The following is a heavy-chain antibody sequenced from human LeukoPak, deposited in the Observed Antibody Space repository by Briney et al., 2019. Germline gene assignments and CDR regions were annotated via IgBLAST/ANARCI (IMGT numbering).Heavy chain of an antibody. J-gene: IGHJ4*02. V-gene: IGHV4-59*04. D-gene: IGHD5-24*01. CDR1: GGSISSYY. CDR3: ASADGYKIDY. CDR2: IYYGGST. Sequence: SETLSLTCTVSGGSISSYYWSWIRQPPGKGLEWIGNIYYGGSTYYNPSLKSRVSISVDTSNNQFSLKVSSVTAADTAVYYCASADGYKIDYWGQGTLVTASS.